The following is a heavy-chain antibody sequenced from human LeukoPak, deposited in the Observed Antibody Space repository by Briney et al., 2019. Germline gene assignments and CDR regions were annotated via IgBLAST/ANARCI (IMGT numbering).Heavy chain of an antibody. Sequence: SVKVSCKASGGTFSSYAISWVRQAPGRGLEWMGRIIPIFGTANYAQKFQGRVTITTDESTSTAYMELSSLRSEDTAVYYCARDRRAPRTLWFDPWGQGTLVTVSS. CDR3: ARDRRAPRTLWFDP. V-gene: IGHV1-69*05. CDR2: IIPIFGTA. J-gene: IGHJ5*02. CDR1: GGTFSSYA. D-gene: IGHD5-24*01.